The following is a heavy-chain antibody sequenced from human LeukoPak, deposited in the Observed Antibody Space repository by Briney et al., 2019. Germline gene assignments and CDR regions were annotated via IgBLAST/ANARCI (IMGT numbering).Heavy chain of an antibody. J-gene: IGHJ5*02. CDR3: ARGVYGDYGPGTNWFDP. Sequence: ASVKVSCKASGYTFTSYGISWVRQAPGQGLEWMGWISAYNGNTNYAQELQGRVTMTTDTSTSTAYMELRSLRSDDTAVYYCARGVYGDYGPGTNWFDPWGQGTLVTVSS. V-gene: IGHV1-18*01. CDR1: GYTFTSYG. CDR2: ISAYNGNT. D-gene: IGHD4-17*01.